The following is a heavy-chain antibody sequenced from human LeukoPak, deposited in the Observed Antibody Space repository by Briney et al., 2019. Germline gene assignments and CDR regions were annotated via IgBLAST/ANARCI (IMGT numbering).Heavy chain of an antibody. D-gene: IGHD3-16*02. V-gene: IGHV4-59*08. CDR1: GGSIGTYY. CDR3: ARHIGGGIEDMDV. J-gene: IGHJ6*03. CDR2: IYVTGN. Sequence: SETLSLTGTVSGGSIGTYYWSWVRQSPGKGLEWIGYIYVTGNRYNPYLQSRVTISVDTSRNQFFLKMSSVTAADTAVYYCARHIGGGIEDMDVWGKGTKVTASS.